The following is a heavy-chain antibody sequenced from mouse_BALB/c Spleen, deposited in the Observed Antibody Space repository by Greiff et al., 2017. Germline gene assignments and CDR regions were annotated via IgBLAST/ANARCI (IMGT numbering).Heavy chain of an antibody. J-gene: IGHJ3*01. Sequence: EVKVVESGGDLVKPGGSLKLSCAASGFTFSSYGMSWVRQTPDKRLELVATINSNGGSTYYPDSVKGRFTISRDNAKNTLYLQMSSLKSEDTAMYYCARDRDDGYYEGFAYWGQGTLVTVSA. V-gene: IGHV5-6-3*01. CDR1: GFTFSSYG. CDR3: ARDRDDGYYEGFAY. D-gene: IGHD2-3*01. CDR2: INSNGGST.